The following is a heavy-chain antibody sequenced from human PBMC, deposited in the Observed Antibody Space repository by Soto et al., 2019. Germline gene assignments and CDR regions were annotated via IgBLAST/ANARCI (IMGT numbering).Heavy chain of an antibody. V-gene: IGHV5-51*01. J-gene: IGHJ6*02. Sequence: GESLKISCKGSGYSFTSYWIGWVRQMPGKGLEWMGIIYPGDSDTRYSPSFQGQVTISADKSISTAYLQWSSLKASDAAMYYCARTSHGYSNYDYGMDVWGQGTTVTVSS. CDR3: ARTSHGYSNYDYGMDV. CDR1: GYSFTSYW. D-gene: IGHD4-4*01. CDR2: IYPGDSDT.